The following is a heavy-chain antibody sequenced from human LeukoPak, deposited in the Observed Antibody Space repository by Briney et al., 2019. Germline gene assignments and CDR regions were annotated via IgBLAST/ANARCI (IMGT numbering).Heavy chain of an antibody. CDR2: IYTSGST. CDR3: ARHEAYCGGDCINWFDP. D-gene: IGHD2-21*02. Sequence: PSETLSLTCTVSGGSISSGSYYWSWIRQPAGKGLEWIGHIYTSGSTNYNPSLKSRVTISVDTSKNQFSLKLSSVTAADTAVYYCARHEAYCGGDCINWFDPWGQGTLVTVSS. CDR1: GGSISSGSYY. V-gene: IGHV4-61*09. J-gene: IGHJ5*02.